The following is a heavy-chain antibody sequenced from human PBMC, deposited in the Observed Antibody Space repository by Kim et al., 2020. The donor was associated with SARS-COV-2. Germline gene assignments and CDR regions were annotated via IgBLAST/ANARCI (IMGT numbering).Heavy chain of an antibody. CDR3: ARESSSWSTYYYYYMDV. J-gene: IGHJ6*03. D-gene: IGHD6-13*01. V-gene: IGHV3-21*01. CDR2: ISSSSSYI. Sequence: GGSLRLSCAASGFTFSSYSMNWVRQAPGKGLEWVSSISSSSSYIYYADSVKGRFTISRDNAKNSLYLQMNSLRAEDTAVYYCARESSSWSTYYYYYMDVWGKGTTVTVSS. CDR1: GFTFSSYS.